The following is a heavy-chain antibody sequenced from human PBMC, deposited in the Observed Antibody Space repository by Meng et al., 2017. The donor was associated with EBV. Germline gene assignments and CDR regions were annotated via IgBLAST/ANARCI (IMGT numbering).Heavy chain of an antibody. J-gene: IGHJ4*02. V-gene: IGHV4-34*01. CDR2: LHHSGST. CDR1: GGSVNGYF. Sequence: QVQLQQWGAGLLKPSEXLSLTCAVYGGSVNGYFWSWIRQPPGKGLEWTGELHHSGSTNYNPSLKSRLRISVDTSKNQFSLNLTSVTAADTAVYYCARVSPKRYFDYLAPPDYWGQGTLVTVSS. D-gene: IGHD3-9*01. CDR3: ARVSPKRYFDYLAPPDY.